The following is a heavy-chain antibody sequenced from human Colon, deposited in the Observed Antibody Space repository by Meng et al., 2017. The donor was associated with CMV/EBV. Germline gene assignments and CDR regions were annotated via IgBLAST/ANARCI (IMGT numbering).Heavy chain of an antibody. Sequence: GESLKISCAASGFSFSSHTINWVRQAPGKGLEWVSAISGDSNNINYAASVKGRFTISRDNAQNSLYLQMNSLRAEDTAVYHCAKDFCSSTSCYSFDYWGQGTLVTVSS. CDR1: GFSFSSHT. J-gene: IGHJ4*02. V-gene: IGHV3-21*01. CDR2: ISGDSNNI. D-gene: IGHD2-2*02. CDR3: AKDFCSSTSCYSFDY.